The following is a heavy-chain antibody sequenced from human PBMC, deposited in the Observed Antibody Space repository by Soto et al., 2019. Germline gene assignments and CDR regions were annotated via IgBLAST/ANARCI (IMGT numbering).Heavy chain of an antibody. J-gene: IGHJ4*02. CDR3: AKDRERIATRSIDY. D-gene: IGHD6-6*01. CDR2: ISRSSSYI. CDR1: GFTFSDYS. Sequence: GSLRLSCAASGFTFSDYSMNWVRQAPGKGLEWVSSISRSSSYIYYADSVKGRFTISRDNSENTLYLQMNSLRAEDTAVYYCAKDRERIATRSIDYWGQGTLVTVSS. V-gene: IGHV3-21*04.